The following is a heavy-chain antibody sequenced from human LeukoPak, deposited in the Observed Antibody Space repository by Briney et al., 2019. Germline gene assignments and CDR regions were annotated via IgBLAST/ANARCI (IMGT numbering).Heavy chain of an antibody. CDR1: GVSFDDYY. Sequence: SETLSLTCAVSGVSFDDYYWSWVRQTPGKGLEWIGEINHSGYTNDSPSLKSRVTLSIDTSRKQFALKLRSVTVADAGIYYCTRMTTGHDYWGQGTLVTVSS. J-gene: IGHJ4*02. CDR3: TRMTTGHDY. CDR2: INHSGYT. D-gene: IGHD4-17*01. V-gene: IGHV4-34*01.